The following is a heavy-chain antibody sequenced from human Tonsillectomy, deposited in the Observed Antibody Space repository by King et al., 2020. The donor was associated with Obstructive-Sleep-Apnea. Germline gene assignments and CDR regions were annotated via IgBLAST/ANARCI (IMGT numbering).Heavy chain of an antibody. CDR2: IYYGVST. J-gene: IGHJ4*02. CDR3: AKVGYSYGPSFDY. CDR1: GGSVSSGSYY. Sequence: QLQESGPGLVKPSETLSLTCTVSGGSVSSGSYYWSWIRQPPGKGLEWIGYIYYGVSTNYNPSLKSRVTISVDTSKNQFSLKLSPVTAADTAVYYCAKVGYSYGPSFDYWGQGTLVTVSS. V-gene: IGHV4-61*01. D-gene: IGHD5-18*01.